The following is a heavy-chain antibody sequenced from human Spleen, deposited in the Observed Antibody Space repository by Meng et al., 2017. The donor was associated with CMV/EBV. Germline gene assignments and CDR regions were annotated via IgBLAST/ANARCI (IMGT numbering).Heavy chain of an antibody. CDR3: AKEIDPAVPGNQGYFDY. V-gene: IGHV3-7*01. CDR1: GFSFSDSW. D-gene: IGHD6-19*01. Sequence: GESLKISCAASGFSFSDSWMSWVRRAPGRGLEWVANIWKDGIEKYHVDSVRGRFTISRANAKNSLYLQMNSLRVEDTAIYFCAKEIDPAVPGNQGYFDYLGRGALVTVSS. J-gene: IGHJ4*02. CDR2: IWKDGIEK.